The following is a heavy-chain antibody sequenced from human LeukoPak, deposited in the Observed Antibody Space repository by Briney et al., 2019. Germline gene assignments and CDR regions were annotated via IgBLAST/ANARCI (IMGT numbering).Heavy chain of an antibody. CDR2: IYYSGTT. J-gene: IGHJ4*02. Sequence: PSETLSLTCTVSGGSISSSIYYRGWHRQPPGKGREGLGSIYYSGTTYYNPSLKSRFTISVDTSKNHFSLKLSSVTAADTAVYYCARPDSGKSSLDYWGQGTLVTVSS. V-gene: IGHV4-39*02. CDR3: ARPDSGKSSLDY. CDR1: GGSISSSIYY. D-gene: IGHD3-10*01.